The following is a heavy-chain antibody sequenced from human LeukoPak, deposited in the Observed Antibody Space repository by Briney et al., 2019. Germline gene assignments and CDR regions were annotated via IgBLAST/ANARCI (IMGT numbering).Heavy chain of an antibody. D-gene: IGHD3-10*01. CDR2: IYHSGST. CDR3: ARGYRGSGTIRPFDP. Sequence: PSETLSLTCTVSGGSISSGGYYWSWIRQPPGKGLEWIGYIYHSGSTYYNPSLKSRVTISVDTSKNQFSLKLSSVTAADTAVYYCARGYRGSGTIRPFDPWGQGTLVTVSS. V-gene: IGHV4-30-2*05. CDR1: GGSISSGGYY. J-gene: IGHJ5*02.